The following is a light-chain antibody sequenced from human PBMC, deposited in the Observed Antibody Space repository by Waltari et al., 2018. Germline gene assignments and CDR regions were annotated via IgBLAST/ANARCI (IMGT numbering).Light chain of an antibody. V-gene: IGKV3-20*01. Sequence: DIVLTPSPGPLPLSPGERATHSCRASQSVRRALTWYQQKPGQAPRLLIYDASSRSTGIPERYSGSGSGTDFSLTISRLQPEDFAVYYCQHYVRLPATFGQGTKVEIK. CDR2: DAS. CDR1: QSVRRA. CDR3: QHYVRLPAT. J-gene: IGKJ1*01.